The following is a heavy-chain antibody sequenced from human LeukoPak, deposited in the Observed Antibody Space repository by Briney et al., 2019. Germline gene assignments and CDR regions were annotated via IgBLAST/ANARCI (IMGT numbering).Heavy chain of an antibody. D-gene: IGHD1-26*01. CDR3: ARGPLQRAYYYYGMDV. V-gene: IGHV4-34*01. J-gene: IGHJ6*02. Sequence: PSETLSLTCAVYGGSFSGYYWSWIRQPPGKGLEWIGEINHSGSTNYNPSLKSRVTISVDTSKNQFPLKLSSVTAADTAVYYCARGPLQRAYYYYGMDVWGQGTTVTVSS. CDR2: INHSGST. CDR1: GGSFSGYY.